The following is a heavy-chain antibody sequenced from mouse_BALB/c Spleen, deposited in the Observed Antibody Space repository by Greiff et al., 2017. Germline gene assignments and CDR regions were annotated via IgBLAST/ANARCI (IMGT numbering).Heavy chain of an antibody. CDR2: IYPGSGST. V-gene: IGHV1-55*01. CDR3: ARSRNDGYYPYAMDY. CDR1: GYNFTSYW. Sequence: QVQLQQPGAELVKPGTSVKLSCKASGYNFTSYWINWVKLRPGQGLEWIGDIYPGSGSTNYNEKFKSKATLTVDTSSSTSYMQLSSLASGDSALYYCARSRNDGYYPYAMDYWGQGTSVTVSS. J-gene: IGHJ4*01. D-gene: IGHD2-3*01.